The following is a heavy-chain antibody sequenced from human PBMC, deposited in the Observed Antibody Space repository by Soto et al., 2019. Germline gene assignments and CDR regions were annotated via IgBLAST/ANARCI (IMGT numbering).Heavy chain of an antibody. CDR1: GGTFSSYT. D-gene: IGHD6-13*01. J-gene: IGHJ2*01. CDR2: IIPIFGTA. CDR3: ALIEQQLATYWYFDL. Sequence: QVQLVQSGAEVKKPGSSVKVSCKASGGTFSSYTISWVRQAPGQGLEWMGGIIPIFGTANYAQKFQGRVTITADESSSTAYMELSSLRSEDTAVYYCALIEQQLATYWYFDLWGRGTLVTVSS. V-gene: IGHV1-69*12.